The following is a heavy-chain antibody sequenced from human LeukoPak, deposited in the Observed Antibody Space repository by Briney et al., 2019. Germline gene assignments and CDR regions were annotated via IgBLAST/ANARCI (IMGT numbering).Heavy chain of an antibody. J-gene: IGHJ4*02. CDR2: ISWNSGSI. CDR1: GLTFDDYA. CDR3: AKDEKWLRLGYYFDY. V-gene: IGHV3-9*01. Sequence: PGGSLRLSCAASGLTFDDYAMHWVRQAPGKGLEWVSGISWNSGSIGYADSVKGRFTISRDNAKNSLYLQMNSLRPEDTAVYYCAKDEKWLRLGYYFDYWGQGTLVTVSS. D-gene: IGHD5-12*01.